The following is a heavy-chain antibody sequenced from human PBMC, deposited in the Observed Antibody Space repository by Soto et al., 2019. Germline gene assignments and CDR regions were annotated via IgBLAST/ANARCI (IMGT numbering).Heavy chain of an antibody. CDR2: IKSKTDGGTT. CDR1: GFTFSNAW. V-gene: IGHV3-15*01. CDR3: TTDPSSVVPAADFDY. D-gene: IGHD2-2*01. Sequence: EVQLVESGGGLVKPGGSLRLSCAASGFTFSNAWMSWVRQASGKGLEWVGRIKSKTDGGTTDYAAPVKGRFTISRDDSKNTLYLQMNSLKTEDTAVYYCTTDPSSVVPAADFDYWGQGTLVTVSS. J-gene: IGHJ4*02.